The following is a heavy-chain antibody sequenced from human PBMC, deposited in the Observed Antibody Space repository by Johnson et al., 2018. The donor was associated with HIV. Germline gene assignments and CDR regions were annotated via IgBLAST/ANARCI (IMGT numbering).Heavy chain of an antibody. D-gene: IGHD2-15*01. Sequence: QVLLVESGGGLVQPGGSLRLSCAASGFTFSSYGMHWVRLAPGKGLEWVAVIWYDGSNKYYADSVKGRFTISRDNSKNTLYLQMNSLRAEDTAVYYCAKEQLLRAFDIWGQGTMVTVSS. CDR3: AKEQLLRAFDI. CDR2: IWYDGSNK. CDR1: GFTFSSYG. J-gene: IGHJ3*02. V-gene: IGHV3-33*06.